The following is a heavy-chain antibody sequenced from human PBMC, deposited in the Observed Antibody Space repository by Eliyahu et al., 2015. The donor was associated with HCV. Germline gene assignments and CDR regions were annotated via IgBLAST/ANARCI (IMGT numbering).Heavy chain of an antibody. CDR3: ARIGLGTTFDY. D-gene: IGHD4-11*01. Sequence: EVQLVESGGGLVQPGGSLRLSCAASGFTFSSYWMYWVRQGPGEGAGGGSRINSDGSSTSYADSVKGRFTISRDNAKNTLYLQMNSLRAEDTAVYYCARIGLGTTFDYWGQGTLVTVSS. J-gene: IGHJ4*02. CDR1: GFTFSSYW. V-gene: IGHV3-74*01. CDR2: INSDGSST.